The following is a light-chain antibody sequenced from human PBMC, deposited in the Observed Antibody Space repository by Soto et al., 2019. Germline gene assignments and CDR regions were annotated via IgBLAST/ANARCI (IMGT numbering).Light chain of an antibody. CDR1: SSDVGGYNY. CDR2: EVS. Sequence: QSALTQPASVSGSPGQSLTISCTGTSSDVGGYNYVSWYQQHPGKVPKLMIYEVSYRPSGVSNRFSGSKSGNTASLTISGVQAEDEADYYCSSYTSSSTFYVFGTGTKLTVL. CDR3: SSYTSSSTFYV. V-gene: IGLV2-14*01. J-gene: IGLJ1*01.